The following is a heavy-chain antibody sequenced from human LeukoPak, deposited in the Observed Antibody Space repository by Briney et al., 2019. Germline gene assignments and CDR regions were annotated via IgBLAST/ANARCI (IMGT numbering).Heavy chain of an antibody. J-gene: IGHJ4*02. V-gene: IGHV4-39*01. CDR2: IYYSGST. D-gene: IGHD2-2*01. Sequence: SETLSLTCTVSGGSISSSSYYWGCIRQPPGKGLEWIGSIYYSGSTYYSPSLKSRVTISVDTSKNQFSLKLSSVTAADTAVYYCARQLGYCSSTSCYADKVDYWGQGTLVTVSS. CDR1: GGSISSSSYY. CDR3: ARQLGYCSSTSCYADKVDY.